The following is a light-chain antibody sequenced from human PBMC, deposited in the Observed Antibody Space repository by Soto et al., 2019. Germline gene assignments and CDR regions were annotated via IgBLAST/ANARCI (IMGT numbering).Light chain of an antibody. CDR1: SSDIGSYNH. V-gene: IGLV2-14*03. CDR3: ISYTDRQSYL. J-gene: IGLJ1*01. Sequence: QSVLTQPASVSGSPGQSITISCSGTSSDIGSYNHVAWYQQFPGKSPKLMIYAVSDRPSGVSDRFSGSKSGITASLTISGLQTEDEAEYYCISYTDRQSYLFGTGTKLTVL. CDR2: AVS.